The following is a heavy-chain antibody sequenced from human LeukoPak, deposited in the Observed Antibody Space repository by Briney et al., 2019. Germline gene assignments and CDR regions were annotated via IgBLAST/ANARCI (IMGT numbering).Heavy chain of an antibody. Sequence: PGRSLRLSCAASGFTFSSYGMHWVRQAPGKGLEWVAVIWYDGSNKYYADSVKGRFTISRDNSKNTLYLQMNSLRAEDTAVYYCAKDEGRLGYCSGGSCYDPTHWGQGTLVTVSS. CDR1: GFTFSSYG. CDR2: IWYDGSNK. CDR3: AKDEGRLGYCSGGSCYDPTH. V-gene: IGHV3-33*06. D-gene: IGHD2-15*01. J-gene: IGHJ4*02.